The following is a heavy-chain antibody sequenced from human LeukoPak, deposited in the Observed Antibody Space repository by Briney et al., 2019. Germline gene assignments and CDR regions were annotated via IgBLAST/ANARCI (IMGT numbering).Heavy chain of an antibody. J-gene: IGHJ4*02. V-gene: IGHV1-3*01. Sequence: ASVTVSCKASGYTFTSYAIHWVRQAPGQRLEWMGWISAGNGNTKYSQNFQGRVTFISNTSATTAFMELSSLRSEDAAVYYCARDSGSGSNDYWGQGTLVTVSS. CDR1: GYTFTSYA. CDR2: ISAGNGNT. CDR3: ARDSGSGSNDY. D-gene: IGHD1-26*01.